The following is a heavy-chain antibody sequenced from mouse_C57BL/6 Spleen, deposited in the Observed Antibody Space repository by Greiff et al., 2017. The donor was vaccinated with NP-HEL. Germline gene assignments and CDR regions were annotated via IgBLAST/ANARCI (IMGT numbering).Heavy chain of an antibody. CDR3: AIITTVRYFDV. D-gene: IGHD1-1*01. Sequence: VQLQQPGAELVRPGSSVKLSCKASGYTFTSYWMDWVKQRPGQGLEWIGNIYPSDSETHYNQKFKDKATLTVDKSSSTAYMQLSSLTSEDSAVYYCAIITTVRYFDVWGTGTTVTVSS. CDR1: GYTFTSYW. CDR2: IYPSDSET. V-gene: IGHV1-61*01. J-gene: IGHJ1*03.